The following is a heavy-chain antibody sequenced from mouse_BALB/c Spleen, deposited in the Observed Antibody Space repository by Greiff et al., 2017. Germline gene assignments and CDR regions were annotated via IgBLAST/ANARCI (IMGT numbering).Heavy chain of an antibody. V-gene: IGHV2-2*02. J-gene: IGHJ4*01. CDR3: ASAYDYDGYAMDY. CDR2: IWSGGST. CDR1: GFSLTSYG. D-gene: IGHD2-4*01. Sequence: GQLQQSGPGLVQPSQSLSITCTVSGFSLTSYGVHWVRQSPGKGLEWLGVIWSGGSTDYNAAFISRLSISKDNSKSQVFFKMNSLQANDTAIYYCASAYDYDGYAMDYWGQGTSVTVSS.